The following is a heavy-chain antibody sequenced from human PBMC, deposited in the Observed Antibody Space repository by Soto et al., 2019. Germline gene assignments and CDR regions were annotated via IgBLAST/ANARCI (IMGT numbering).Heavy chain of an antibody. J-gene: IGHJ4*02. CDR1: GGSINSNNYY. D-gene: IGHD3-22*01. V-gene: IGHV4-39*02. CDR3: DSSGYHYYFDY. CDR2: IYYDGST. Sequence: SETLSLTCTVSGGSINSNNYYWAWIRQPPGKGLAWIASIYYDGSTYYNPSLKSRVSISVDTSKNHFSLKLSSATAADTAVYYYDSSGYHYYFDYWGQGTLVTVSS.